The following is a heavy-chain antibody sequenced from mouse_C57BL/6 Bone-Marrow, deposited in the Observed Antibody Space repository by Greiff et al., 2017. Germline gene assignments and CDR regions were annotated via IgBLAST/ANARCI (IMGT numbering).Heavy chain of an antibody. Sequence: QVQLQQSGAELVRPGTSVKLSCKASGYTFTSYWMHWVKQRPGQGLEWIGVIDPSDSYTNYNQKFKGKATLTVDTSSSTAYMQLSSLTSDDSAVYYCARSKDGYYPYFDYWGQGTTLTVSS. D-gene: IGHD2-3*01. CDR2: IDPSDSYT. CDR3: ARSKDGYYPYFDY. V-gene: IGHV1-59*01. J-gene: IGHJ2*01. CDR1: GYTFTSYW.